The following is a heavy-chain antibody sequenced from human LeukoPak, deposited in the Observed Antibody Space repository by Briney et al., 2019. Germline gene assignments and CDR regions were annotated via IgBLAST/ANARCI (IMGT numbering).Heavy chain of an antibody. Sequence: ASVKVSCKASGYTFTSYGISWVRQAPGQGLEWMGWISAYNGNTNYAQKLQGRVTMTTDTSTSTAYMELRSLRSDDTAVYYCVSAPGIVGATDFDYWGQGTLVTVSS. J-gene: IGHJ4*02. CDR3: VSAPGIVGATDFDY. V-gene: IGHV1-18*01. CDR1: GYTFTSYG. D-gene: IGHD1-26*01. CDR2: ISAYNGNT.